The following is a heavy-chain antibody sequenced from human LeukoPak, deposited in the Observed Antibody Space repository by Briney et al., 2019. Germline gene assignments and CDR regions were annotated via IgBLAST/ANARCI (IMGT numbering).Heavy chain of an antibody. J-gene: IGHJ5*02. CDR2: IIPIFGTA. CDR1: GGTFSSYA. CDR3: AKDRVLWFGELLYEGGENWFDP. Sequence: ASVKVSCKASGGTFSSYAISWVRQAPGQGLEWMGGIIPIFGTANYAQKFQGRVTITADESTSTAYMELSSLRAEDTAVYYCAKDRVLWFGELLYEGGENWFDPWGQGTLVTVSS. V-gene: IGHV1-69*13. D-gene: IGHD3-10*01.